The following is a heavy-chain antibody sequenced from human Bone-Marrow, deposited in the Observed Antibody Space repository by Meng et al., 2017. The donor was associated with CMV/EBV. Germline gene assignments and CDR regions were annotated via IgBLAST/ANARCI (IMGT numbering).Heavy chain of an antibody. D-gene: IGHD2-2*01. CDR1: GFTFSSYA. CDR2: ISYDGSNK. J-gene: IGHJ4*02. CDR3: ASDIVVVPAGADYFDY. Sequence: GGPLRLSCAASGFTFSSYAMHWVRQAPGKGLEWVAVISYDGSNKYYADSVKGRFTISRDNSKNTLYLQMNSLRAEDTAVYYCASDIVVVPAGADYFDYWGQGTLVTVS. V-gene: IGHV3-30-3*01.